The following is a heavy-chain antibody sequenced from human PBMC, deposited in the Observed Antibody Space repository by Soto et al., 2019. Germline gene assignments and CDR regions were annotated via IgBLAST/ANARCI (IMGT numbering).Heavy chain of an antibody. CDR2: IWYDGSNK. CDR1: GFTFSSYG. CDR3: ARDPFGRYYFDY. D-gene: IGHD3-16*01. J-gene: IGHJ4*02. Sequence: QVQLVESGGGVVQPGRSLRLSCAASGFTFSSYGMHWVRQAPGKGLEWVAVIWYDGSNKYYADSVKGRFTISRDNSKNALYLQMNSLRAEDTAVYYGARDPFGRYYFDYWGQGTLVTVSS. V-gene: IGHV3-33*01.